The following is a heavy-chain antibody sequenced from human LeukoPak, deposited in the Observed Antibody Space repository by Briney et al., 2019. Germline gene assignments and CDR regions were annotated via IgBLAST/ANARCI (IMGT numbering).Heavy chain of an antibody. Sequence: SETLSLTCAVYGGSFSGYYWSWIRQPPGKGLEWIGEINHSGSTNYNPSLKSRVTISVDTPKNQFSLTLSYVTGADTAVYFCARGQRWLLSAPDYWGQGTIVTVSS. D-gene: IGHD5-24*01. J-gene: IGHJ4*02. V-gene: IGHV4-34*01. CDR2: INHSGST. CDR3: ARGQRWLLSAPDY. CDR1: GGSFSGYY.